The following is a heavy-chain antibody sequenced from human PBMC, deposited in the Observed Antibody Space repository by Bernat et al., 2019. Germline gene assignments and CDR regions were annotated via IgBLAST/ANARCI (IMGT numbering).Heavy chain of an antibody. J-gene: IGHJ5*02. CDR2: IKSKTDGGTT. V-gene: IGHV3-15*01. CDR1: GFTFSNAW. Sequence: EVQLVESGGGLVKPGGSLRLSCAASGFTFSNAWMSWVRQAPGKGLEWVGRIKSKTDGGTTDYAAPVKGRFTISRDDSKNTLYLQMNSLKTEDTAVYYCTTDRGYCSGGSCSLLPWGQGTMVTASS. D-gene: IGHD2-15*01. CDR3: TTDRGYCSGGSCSLLP.